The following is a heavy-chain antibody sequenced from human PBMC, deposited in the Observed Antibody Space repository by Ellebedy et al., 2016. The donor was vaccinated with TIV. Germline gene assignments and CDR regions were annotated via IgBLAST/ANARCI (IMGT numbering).Heavy chain of an antibody. D-gene: IGHD4-23*01. CDR1: GFTVSSNS. Sequence: PGGSLRLSCAASGFTVSSNSMNWVRQAPGKGLEWVSVIYSGADVGDTYYADSVKGRFTISRDNSKNTLYRQMSNLRAEDTAVYYCVRDAANNGGKFDYWGQGTLVAVSS. CDR2: IYSGADVGDT. J-gene: IGHJ4*02. CDR3: VRDAANNGGKFDY. V-gene: IGHV3-53*01.